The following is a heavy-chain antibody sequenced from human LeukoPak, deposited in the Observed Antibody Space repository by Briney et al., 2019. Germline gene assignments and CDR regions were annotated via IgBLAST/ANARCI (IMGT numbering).Heavy chain of an antibody. Sequence: PGGSLRLSCAASGFTVSSNYMSWVRQAPGKGLEWVSVIYSGGSTYYADSVKGRFTISRDNSKNTLYLQMNSLRAEDTAVYYCARVSYDSSGYYFDYWGQRTLVTVSS. V-gene: IGHV3-53*01. CDR2: IYSGGST. D-gene: IGHD3-22*01. CDR1: GFTVSSNY. CDR3: ARVSYDSSGYYFDY. J-gene: IGHJ4*02.